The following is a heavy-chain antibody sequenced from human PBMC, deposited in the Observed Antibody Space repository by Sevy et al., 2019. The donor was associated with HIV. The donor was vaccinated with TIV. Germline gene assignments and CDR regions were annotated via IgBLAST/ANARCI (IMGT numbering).Heavy chain of an antibody. CDR1: GFTFSNYA. Sequence: GGSLRLSCAASGFTFSNYAMNWVRQAPGKGLEWVSDISGSGGSGDKTNYADSVKGRLTISRDESKNSLYLQLNSLRTEDTTIYYCARKYDSSGYFDYWGQGTLVTVSS. D-gene: IGHD3-22*01. CDR3: ARKYDSSGYFDY. V-gene: IGHV3-23*01. CDR2: ISGSGGSGDKT. J-gene: IGHJ4*02.